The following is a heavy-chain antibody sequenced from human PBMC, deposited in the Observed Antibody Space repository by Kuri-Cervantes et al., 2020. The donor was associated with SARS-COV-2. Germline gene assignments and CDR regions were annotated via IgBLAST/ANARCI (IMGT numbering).Heavy chain of an antibody. CDR1: GYTFTSYG. J-gene: IGHJ5*02. D-gene: IGHD3-3*01. Sequence: ASVKVSCKASGYTFTSYGISWVRQAPGQGLEWMGWISAYNGNTTYAQKLQGRVTMTTDTSTSTAYMELRSLRSDDTAVYYCAGGSGQVITIFGVDPWRGGWFDPWGQGTLVTVSS. CDR3: AGGSGQVITIFGVDPWRGGWFDP. V-gene: IGHV1-18*01. CDR2: ISAYNGNT.